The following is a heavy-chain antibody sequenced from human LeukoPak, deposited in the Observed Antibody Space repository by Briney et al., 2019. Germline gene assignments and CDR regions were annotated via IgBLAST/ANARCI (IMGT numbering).Heavy chain of an antibody. Sequence: SVKVSCKASGGTFSSYAISWVRQAPGQGLEWMGGIIPIFGTANYAQKFQGRVTITADESTSTAYMELSSLRSEDTAVYYCARSSLYSSSWYEPPSLGEDYWGQGTPVTVSS. D-gene: IGHD6-13*01. CDR1: GGTFSSYA. J-gene: IGHJ4*02. V-gene: IGHV1-69*13. CDR3: ARSSLYSSSWYEPPSLGEDY. CDR2: IIPIFGTA.